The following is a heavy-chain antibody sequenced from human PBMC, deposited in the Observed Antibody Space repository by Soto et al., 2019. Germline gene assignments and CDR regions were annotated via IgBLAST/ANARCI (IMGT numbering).Heavy chain of an antibody. CDR3: ARESYGLPY. Sequence: QAQLVQSGAEVKKPGASVKVSCKASGYTFTSYDINWVRQATGQGLEWVGWMNPNSGNTGYAQKVQGRATMTSNTSISTAYMELSSLRFEDTSVYYCARESYGLPYWGQGPLVTVSS. J-gene: IGHJ4*02. CDR1: GYTFTSYD. CDR2: MNPNSGNT. D-gene: IGHD5-18*01. V-gene: IGHV1-8*01.